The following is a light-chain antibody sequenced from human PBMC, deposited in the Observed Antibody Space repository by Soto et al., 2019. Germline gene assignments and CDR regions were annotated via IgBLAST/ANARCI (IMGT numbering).Light chain of an antibody. CDR3: QQYGSSPT. CDR1: QRVSSSH. J-gene: IGKJ4*01. V-gene: IGKV3-20*01. CDR2: GAT. Sequence: EIVLTQSPGTLSLSPGERAALSCRASQRVSSSHLDWYQQKPGQAPRLLIYGATSRATGIPDRFSGSGSGTDFTLAISRLEPEDFAVYYCQQYGSSPTFGGGTKVDIK.